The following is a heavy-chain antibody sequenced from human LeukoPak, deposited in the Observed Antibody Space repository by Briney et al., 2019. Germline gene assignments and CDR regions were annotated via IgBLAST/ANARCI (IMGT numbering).Heavy chain of an antibody. CDR1: GFTFSSYG. Sequence: GGSLRLSCAASGFTFSSYGMHWVRQAPGKGLEWVAVISYDGSNKYYADSVKGRFTISRDNSKNTLYLQMNSLGAEDTAVYYCAKDERYFGTYYYYYYMDVWGKGTTVTISS. CDR2: ISYDGSNK. V-gene: IGHV3-30*18. J-gene: IGHJ6*03. D-gene: IGHD3-9*01. CDR3: AKDERYFGTYYYYYYMDV.